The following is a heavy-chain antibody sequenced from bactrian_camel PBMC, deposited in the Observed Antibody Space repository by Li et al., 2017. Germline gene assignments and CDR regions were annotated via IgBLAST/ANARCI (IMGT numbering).Heavy chain of an antibody. CDR3: ATVLRPLDYGLGRSSVSFGF. J-gene: IGHJ6*01. Sequence: QVQLVESGGGLVQPGGSLRLSCTASGFTVNTSYMSWVRQAPGKGLEWVASIYSDGTAAYYLDSVKGRFAITRDNAENTVYLQMDSLKTEDTAVYYCATVLRPLDYGLGRSSVSFGFWGQGTQVTVS. CDR2: IYSDGTAA. V-gene: IGHV3-2*01. CDR1: GFTVNTSY. D-gene: IGHD5*01.